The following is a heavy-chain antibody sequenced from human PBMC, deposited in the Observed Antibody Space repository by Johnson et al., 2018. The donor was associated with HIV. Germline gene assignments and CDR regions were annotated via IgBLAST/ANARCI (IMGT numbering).Heavy chain of an antibody. J-gene: IGHJ3*02. CDR1: GFTLSSYW. CDR3: AREPLVPDGFDI. V-gene: IGHV3-74*01. Sequence: VQLVESGGGVVQPGRSLRLSCAASGFTLSSYWMHWVRQAPGKGLVWVSRINSDGSSTSYADSVKCRFTISRDNAKNTLYLQMKSLRAEDTAVYYCAREPLVPDGFDIWGQGTMVTVSS. CDR2: INSDGSST. D-gene: IGHD6-13*01.